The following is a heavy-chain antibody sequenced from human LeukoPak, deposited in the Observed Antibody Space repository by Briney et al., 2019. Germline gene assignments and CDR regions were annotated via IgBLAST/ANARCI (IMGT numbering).Heavy chain of an antibody. D-gene: IGHD1-26*01. CDR3: AREMGLMSRSGSLDP. Sequence: SETLSLTCTVSGGSISSYYRSWIRQPPGKGLEWIGYIYYSGSTNYNPSLKSRVTISVDTSKNQFSLKLSSVTAADTAVYYCAREMGLMSRSGSLDPWGQGTLVTVSS. J-gene: IGHJ5*02. V-gene: IGHV4-59*01. CDR2: IYYSGST. CDR1: GGSISSYY.